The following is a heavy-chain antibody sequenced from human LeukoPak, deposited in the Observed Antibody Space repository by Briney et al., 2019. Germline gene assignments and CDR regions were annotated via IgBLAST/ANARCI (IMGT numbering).Heavy chain of an antibody. CDR1: GGSVSSGSYY. D-gene: IGHD3-9*01. Sequence: PSETLSLTCTVSGGSVSSGSYYWSWLRQPPGQGLEWIGYINYSGSTNYNPSLKSRVTISVDTSKNQFSLKLSSVTAADTAVYYCARDHINYDILAGYLGHNWFDPWGQGTLVTVSS. CDR2: INYSGST. V-gene: IGHV4-61*01. CDR3: ARDHINYDILAGYLGHNWFDP. J-gene: IGHJ5*02.